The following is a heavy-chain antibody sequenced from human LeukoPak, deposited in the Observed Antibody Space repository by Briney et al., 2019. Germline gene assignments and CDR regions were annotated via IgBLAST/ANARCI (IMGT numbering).Heavy chain of an antibody. D-gene: IGHD2-2*01. Sequence: GGSLRLSCAASGFTFSSYAMSWVRQAPGKGLEWVSVISDRGGSSYYADPVKGRFTISRDKSKNTLYLQMNSLRAEDTAVYYCARGPSWGDIDYWGQGTLVTVSS. J-gene: IGHJ4*02. CDR2: ISDRGGSS. CDR1: GFTFSSYA. V-gene: IGHV3-23*01. CDR3: ARGPSWGDIDY.